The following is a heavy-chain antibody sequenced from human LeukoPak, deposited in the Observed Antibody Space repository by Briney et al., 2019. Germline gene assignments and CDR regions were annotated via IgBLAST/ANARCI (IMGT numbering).Heavy chain of an antibody. D-gene: IGHD6-19*01. CDR2: ISDSGDTT. V-gene: IGHV3-23*01. J-gene: IGHJ4*02. Sequence: GGSLRLSCAVSGVTFSGYPLSWVRQAPGKGLEWVSGISDSGDTTYYADSVKGRFSISRDKSKNTLYLQMNSLRAEDTAVYYCTTDIWTAVARDHWGQGTLVIVSS. CDR1: GVTFSGYP. CDR3: TTDIWTAVARDH.